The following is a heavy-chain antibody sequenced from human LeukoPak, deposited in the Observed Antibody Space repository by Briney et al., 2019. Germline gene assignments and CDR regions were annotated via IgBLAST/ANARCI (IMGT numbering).Heavy chain of an antibody. D-gene: IGHD6-19*01. CDR1: GFTFDDYG. Sequence: GGSLRLSCAASGFTFDDYGMSWVRQAPGKGLEWVSGINWNGGSTGYADSVKGRFTISRDNAKNSLYLQMNSLRAVDTALYYCARYPSSGWDYYFDYWGQGTLVTVSS. CDR2: INWNGGST. V-gene: IGHV3-20*04. CDR3: ARYPSSGWDYYFDY. J-gene: IGHJ4*02.